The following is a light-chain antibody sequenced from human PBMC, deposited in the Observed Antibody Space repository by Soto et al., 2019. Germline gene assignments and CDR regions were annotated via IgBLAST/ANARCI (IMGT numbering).Light chain of an antibody. Sequence: QSVLTQPPSASGTPGQRVTISCSGSTSNIEGNNVCWYLQLPRTAPKLLIYSDDQRPSGIPDRFSGSKSGTSASLAISGLQSEDEADYYCTAWDDGLNGPVFGGGTKLTVL. CDR1: TSNIEGNN. V-gene: IGLV1-44*01. CDR2: SDD. J-gene: IGLJ3*02. CDR3: TAWDDGLNGPV.